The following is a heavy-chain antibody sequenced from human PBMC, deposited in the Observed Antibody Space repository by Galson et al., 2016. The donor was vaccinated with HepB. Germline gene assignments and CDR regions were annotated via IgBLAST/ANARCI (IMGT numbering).Heavy chain of an antibody. CDR3: ARAGLGTKASFDY. Sequence: SETLSLTCSVSGDSISSNYWSWIRQSPGKGLEWIGYVYYSGTTNYNPSLKSRVAISVDSSKNQFSLKLASVTAADTAVYYCARAGLGTKASFDYWGQGTLVAVSS. V-gene: IGHV4-59*01. J-gene: IGHJ4*02. CDR1: GDSISSNY. CDR2: VYYSGTT. D-gene: IGHD1-7*01.